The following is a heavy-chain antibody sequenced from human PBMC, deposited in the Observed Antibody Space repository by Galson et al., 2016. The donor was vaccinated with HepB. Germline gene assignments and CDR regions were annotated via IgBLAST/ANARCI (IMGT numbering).Heavy chain of an antibody. CDR1: GNYFTTYG. D-gene: IGHD3-16*01. Sequence: SCKAYGNYFTTYGFTWVRQAPGQGLEWMGWIGAYNGNTHSAQKFQDRVTLTRNTFTTTVYLELRSLRLDDTAVYYCAAHSWTNSWGRKALDYWGQGTLITGSS. J-gene: IGHJ4*02. V-gene: IGHV1-18*01. CDR2: IGAYNGNT. CDR3: AAHSWTNSWGRKALDY.